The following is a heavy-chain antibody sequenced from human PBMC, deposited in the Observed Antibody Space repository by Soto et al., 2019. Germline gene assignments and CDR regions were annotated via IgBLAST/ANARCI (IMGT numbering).Heavy chain of an antibody. J-gene: IGHJ5*02. D-gene: IGHD1-1*01. CDR3: ANDLSGWFDP. V-gene: IGHV5-10-1*01. CDR1: GYKFTSYW. CDR2: IDPSDSYT. Sequence: PVEYLKISCKGSGYKFTSYWISRVREMPGKGLEWLGRIDPSDSYTNYSPSLQGHVTISVDKSISTAYLQWSSLKASDTAMYYCANDLSGWFDPRGQGTLFTVSS.